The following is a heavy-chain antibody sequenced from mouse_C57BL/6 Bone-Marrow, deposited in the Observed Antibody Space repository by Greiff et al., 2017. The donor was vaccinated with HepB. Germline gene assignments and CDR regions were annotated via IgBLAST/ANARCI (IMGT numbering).Heavy chain of an antibody. D-gene: IGHD3-3*01. Sequence: VQLVQSGGALVKPGASLKLSCAASGFTFSSYGLSWVRQTPDTRLEWVAPISSGGSYTYYPDSVKGRFTISRDNAKNTQYLQMSRLKSEDTAMYYCAKGDCHWYFDVWGTGTTVTVSA. CDR1: GFTFSSYG. CDR2: ISSGGSYT. V-gene: IGHV5-6*01. CDR3: AKGDCHWYFDV. J-gene: IGHJ1*03.